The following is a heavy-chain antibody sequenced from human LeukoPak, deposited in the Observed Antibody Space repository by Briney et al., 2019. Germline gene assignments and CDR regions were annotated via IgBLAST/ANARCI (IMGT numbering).Heavy chain of an antibody. CDR3: ARDGLRFLEWPQKKFDY. D-gene: IGHD3-3*01. Sequence: ASVKVSCKASGYTFTGYYIHWVRQAPGQGLEWMGWINPDSGGTNYAQKFQGRVTMTWDTSISTAYTELRSLRSDDTAVYYCARDGLRFLEWPQKKFDYWGQGTLVTVSS. CDR2: INPDSGGT. V-gene: IGHV1-2*02. J-gene: IGHJ4*02. CDR1: GYTFTGYY.